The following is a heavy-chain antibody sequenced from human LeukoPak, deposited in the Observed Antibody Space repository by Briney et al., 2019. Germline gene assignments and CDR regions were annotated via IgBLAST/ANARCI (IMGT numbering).Heavy chain of an antibody. CDR2: ISSSGITI. D-gene: IGHD4/OR15-4a*01. Sequence: SYISSSGITIYYADSVKGRFTISSDNAKNSLYLQMNSLRAEDTAVYYCARPDGPEYGSDYWGQGTLVTVSS. V-gene: IGHV3-11*01. CDR3: ARPDGPEYGSDY. J-gene: IGHJ4*02.